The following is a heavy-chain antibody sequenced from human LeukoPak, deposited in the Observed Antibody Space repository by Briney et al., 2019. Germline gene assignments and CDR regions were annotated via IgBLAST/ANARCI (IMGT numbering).Heavy chain of an antibody. V-gene: IGHV4-39*01. CDR2: INHSGST. J-gene: IGHJ4*02. Sequence: SSETLSLTCTVSGGSISSSSYYWSWIRQPPGKGLEWIGEINHSGSTNYNPSLKSRVTISVDTSKNQFSLKLSSVTAADTAVYYCARQVDTPMAFHFDYWGQGTLVIVSS. CDR3: ARQVDTPMAFHFDY. D-gene: IGHD5-18*01. CDR1: GGSISSSSYY.